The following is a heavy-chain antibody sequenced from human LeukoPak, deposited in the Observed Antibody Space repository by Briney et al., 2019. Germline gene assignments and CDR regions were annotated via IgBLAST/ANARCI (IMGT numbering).Heavy chain of an antibody. D-gene: IGHD3-22*01. CDR1: GFTFSSYW. CDR3: AGGGGYLIDY. Sequence: GGSLRLSCTASGFTFSSYWMNWVRQVPGKELEWAAIIKSDGTEEHYLDSVKGRFTISRDNANNLLFLQMNNLRAEDTAVYYCAGGGGYLIDYWGQGTLVTVSS. J-gene: IGHJ4*02. CDR2: IKSDGTEE. V-gene: IGHV3-7*01.